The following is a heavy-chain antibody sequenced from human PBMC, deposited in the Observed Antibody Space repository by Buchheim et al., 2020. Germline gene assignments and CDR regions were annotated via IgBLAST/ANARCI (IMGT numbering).Heavy chain of an antibody. CDR1: GFTFSSYA. CDR3: AKAVSDTVVRGVILASRGVFFDY. V-gene: IGHV3-23*01. J-gene: IGHJ4*02. Sequence: EVQLLESGGGLVQPGGSLRLSCAASGFTFSSYAMSWVRQAPGKGLEWVSAISGSGGSTYYADSVKGRFTISRDNSKNTLYLQMNSLRAEDTAVYYCAKAVSDTVVRGVILASRGVFFDYWGQGTL. D-gene: IGHD3-10*01. CDR2: ISGSGGST.